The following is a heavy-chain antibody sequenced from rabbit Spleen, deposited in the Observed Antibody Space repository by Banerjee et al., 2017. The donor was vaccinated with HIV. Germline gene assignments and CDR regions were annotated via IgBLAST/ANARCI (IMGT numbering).Heavy chain of an antibody. Sequence: QLEESAGGLVQPGGSLKLSCKASGFTLSSYYMNWVRQAPGKGLEWIGYIDPVFGITYYASWVNGRFSISRENAQNTVFLQMTSLTAADTATYFCARDGAGGSYFALWGPGTHVTVS. J-gene: IGHJ4*01. CDR3: ARDGAGGSYFAL. CDR2: IDPVFGIT. V-gene: IGHV1S7*01. D-gene: IGHD8-1*01. CDR1: GFTLSSYY.